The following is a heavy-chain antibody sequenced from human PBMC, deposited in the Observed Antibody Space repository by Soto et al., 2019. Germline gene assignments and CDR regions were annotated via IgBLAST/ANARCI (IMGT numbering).Heavy chain of an antibody. CDR2: SSAYNGNT. J-gene: IGHJ5*02. D-gene: IGHD3-22*01. CDR1: RCTFPTYG. CDR3: ARATAYTAVKYYDMRPTWCDP. Sequence: RASVQVSYKASRCTFPTYGISCVRQAPGQGLEGMGWSSAYNGNTNYAQKFQGRVAMTTDTSTSTAYMELRSLRSDDTAVYYCARATAYTAVKYYDMRPTWCDPWGQGSLVTVSS. V-gene: IGHV1-18*01.